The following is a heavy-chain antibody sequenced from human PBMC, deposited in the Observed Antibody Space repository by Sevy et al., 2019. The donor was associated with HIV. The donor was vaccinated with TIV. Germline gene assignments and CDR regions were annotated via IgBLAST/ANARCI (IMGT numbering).Heavy chain of an antibody. CDR3: VRDHNSRGRHWFDS. J-gene: IGHJ5*01. CDR2: MHYGGNT. V-gene: IGHV4-39*02. CDR1: GGSLVSPTFY. Sequence: SETLSLTCTASGGSLVSPTFYWGWVRQPPGERLEWIAAMHYGGNTYYNPSLKDRLAMSIDTSKNQFSLNLTSVTAADAAVYPCVRDHNSRGRHWFDSWGQGALVTVSS.